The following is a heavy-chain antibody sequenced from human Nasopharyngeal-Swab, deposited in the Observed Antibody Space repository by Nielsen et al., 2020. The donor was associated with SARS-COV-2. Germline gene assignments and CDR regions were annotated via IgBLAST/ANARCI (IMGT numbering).Heavy chain of an antibody. CDR1: GCNFSYSA. CDR3: TRCGGGCYSGSDY. V-gene: IGHV3-73*01. Sequence: SCAASGCNFSYSANHWVRQASGIGLEWVGRIRSSGNNYATAYAASMNGRFIIIRDDPTNTGYLQVNSLKTEDTAMYYCTRCGGGCYSGSDYWGQGTLVTVSS. J-gene: IGHJ4*02. D-gene: IGHD2-15*01. CDR2: IRSSGNNYAT.